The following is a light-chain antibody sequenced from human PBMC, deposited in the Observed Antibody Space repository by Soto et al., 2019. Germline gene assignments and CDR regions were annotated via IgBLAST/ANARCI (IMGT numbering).Light chain of an antibody. CDR2: RAS. Sequence: EIVMTQSPDTLSVSPGETATLSCRASESVNGNLAWYQQKHGQAPTLLIHRASTRANSVTARFSGSWSGTESTLTINRLQSEVFAVYYCQQDNYWSSFGQGTKVDIK. J-gene: IGKJ1*01. CDR3: QQDNYWSS. CDR1: ESVNGN. V-gene: IGKV3-15*01.